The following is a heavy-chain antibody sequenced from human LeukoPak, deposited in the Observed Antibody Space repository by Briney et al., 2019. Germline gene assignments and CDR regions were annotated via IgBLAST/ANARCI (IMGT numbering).Heavy chain of an antibody. J-gene: IGHJ4*02. CDR1: GDSIRTYY. V-gene: IGHV4-4*07. Sequence: SETLSLTCTVSGDSIRTYYWSWIRQPAGKGLEWIGRIFTSGSTNYNPSLKSRVTLSVDTSKNQFSLKLTSVTAGDTAVYYCARTGTPREMYYFDYWGQGTLVTVSS. D-gene: IGHD1-7*01. CDR3: ARTGTPREMYYFDY. CDR2: IFTSGST.